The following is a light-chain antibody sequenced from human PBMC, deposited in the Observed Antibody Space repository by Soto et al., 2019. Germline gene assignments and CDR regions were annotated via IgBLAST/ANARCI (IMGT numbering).Light chain of an antibody. J-gene: IGKJ1*01. Sequence: EMVLTQSPGTLSLSRVDRASLCFRASQSVSNDYVAWVQQKPGQTPRLLIYSVSSRATGIPDRFSGSGSGTDFTLTISRLEPEDFAIYYCQQYNNWPPTFGQGTKVDIK. V-gene: IGKV3-20*01. CDR3: QQYNNWPPT. CDR2: SVS. CDR1: QSVSNDY.